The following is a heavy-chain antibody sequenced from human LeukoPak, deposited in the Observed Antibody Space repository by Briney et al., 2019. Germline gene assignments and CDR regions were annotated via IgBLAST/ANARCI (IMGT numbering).Heavy chain of an antibody. D-gene: IGHD6-19*01. V-gene: IGHV4-61*02. Sequence: SQTLSLTCTVSGGSISSGSYYWSWIRQPAGKGLEWIGRIYTSGSTNYNPSLKSRVTISVDTSKNQFSLRLSSVTAADTAVYYCARGTGVAVAGNYWGQGTLVTVSS. J-gene: IGHJ4*02. CDR1: GGSISSGSYY. CDR3: ARGTGVAVAGNY. CDR2: IYTSGST.